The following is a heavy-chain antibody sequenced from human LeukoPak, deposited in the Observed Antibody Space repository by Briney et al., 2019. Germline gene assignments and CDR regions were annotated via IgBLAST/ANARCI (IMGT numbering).Heavy chain of an antibody. CDR1: GFTFSSYA. J-gene: IGHJ5*02. CDR3: AREPIAAAGTPNWFDP. Sequence: GGSLRLSCAASGFTFSSYAMHWVRQAPGKGPEWVAVISYDGSNKYYADSVKGRFTISRDNSKNTLYLQMNSLRAEDTAVYYCAREPIAAAGTPNWFDPWGQGTLVTVSS. CDR2: ISYDGSNK. V-gene: IGHV3-30*04. D-gene: IGHD6-13*01.